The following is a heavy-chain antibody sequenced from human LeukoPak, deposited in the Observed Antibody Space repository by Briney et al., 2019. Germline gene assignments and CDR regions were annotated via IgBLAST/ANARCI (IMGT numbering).Heavy chain of an antibody. V-gene: IGHV3-23*01. Sequence: GGSLRLSCAASGFSFSNYAMSWVRQAPGKGLEWVSAISGSGGSTYYADSVKGRFTISRDNSKNTLYLQMNSLRAEDTAVYYCAKRASGSSWNFDYWGQGTLVTVSS. CDR2: ISGSGGST. CDR3: AKRASGSSWNFDY. CDR1: GFSFSNYA. D-gene: IGHD6-13*01. J-gene: IGHJ4*02.